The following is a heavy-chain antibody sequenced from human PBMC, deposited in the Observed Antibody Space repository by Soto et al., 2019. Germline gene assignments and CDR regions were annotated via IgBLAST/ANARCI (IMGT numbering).Heavy chain of an antibody. Sequence: ASVNVSCNASGYTFATYAMHWVRLAPGQGLEWIGWINAATGDTEFSQKFQGRVTLTRDTSADTADMELRSLRPEDTAIYYCARAETIRVGGEFEVWGQGTLVTVSA. CDR1: GYTFATYA. J-gene: IGHJ4*02. V-gene: IGHV1-3*01. D-gene: IGHD2-21*01. CDR3: ARAETIRVGGEFEV. CDR2: INAATGDT.